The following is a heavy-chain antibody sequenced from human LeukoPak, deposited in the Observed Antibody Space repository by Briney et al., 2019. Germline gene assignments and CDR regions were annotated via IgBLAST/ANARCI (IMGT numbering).Heavy chain of an antibody. CDR1: GFTFNSYA. CDR3: AKGSPLGYCSSTSCYPLDS. J-gene: IGHJ5*01. D-gene: IGHD2-2*01. Sequence: GGSLRLSCAVSGFTFNSYAMSWVRQAPGKGLEWISAISGSGRSTYYADSVKGRFTISRDNSKNTLYLQMNSLRAEDTAVYSCAKGSPLGYCSSTSCYPLDSWGQGTLVTVSS. V-gene: IGHV3-23*01. CDR2: ISGSGRST.